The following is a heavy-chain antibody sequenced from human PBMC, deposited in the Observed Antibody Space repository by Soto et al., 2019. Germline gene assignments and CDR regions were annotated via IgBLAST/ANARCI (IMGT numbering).Heavy chain of an antibody. CDR2: IINDGSDE. V-gene: IGHV3-33*05. CDR1: GFTFSNYG. J-gene: IGHJ3*02. CDR3: ARDEARPDNGLDM. Sequence: QVQLVESGGGVVQPGRSLRLSCAASGFTFSNYGMHWVRQAPGKGLEWLAVIINDGSDEKYGDSVKGRVTISRDNSENTLYLQINSLRVEDTAVYFCARDEARPDNGLDMWGHGTVVTVSS. D-gene: IGHD2-8*01.